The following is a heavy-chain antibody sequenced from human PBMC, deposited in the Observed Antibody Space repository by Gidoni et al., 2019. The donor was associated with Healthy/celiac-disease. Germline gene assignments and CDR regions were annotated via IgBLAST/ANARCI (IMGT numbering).Heavy chain of an antibody. V-gene: IGHV3-30*01. J-gene: IGHJ6*03. CDR1: GFTFISYA. CDR2: ISYDGSNK. D-gene: IGHD2-2*01. Sequence: QVQLVESGGGVVQPGRSLRPSCSASGFTFISYAMTSVRQAPGTWIEWVAVISYDGSNKYYADYVKGRFTISRDNSKNTLYLQMNSLRAEDTAVYYCARDSKDCSSTSCQNYYYYYMDVWGKGTTVTVSS. CDR3: ARDSKDCSSTSCQNYYYYYMDV.